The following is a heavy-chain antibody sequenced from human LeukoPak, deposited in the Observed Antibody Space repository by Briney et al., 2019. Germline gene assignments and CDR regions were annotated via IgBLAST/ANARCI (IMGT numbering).Heavy chain of an antibody. V-gene: IGHV3-15*01. J-gene: IGHJ6*03. Sequence: GGSLRLACAASRFTFGNAWMNWVRQAPGKGLEWVGRIKTKQDGGTTDYATPVKGRFTISRDDSRNTLYLQMNSLRTDDTAIYYCTAIREYCDSAGCYSPYFYYYMDVWGKGTTVAVSS. CDR3: TAIREYCDSAGCYSPYFYYYMDV. CDR1: RFTFGNAW. D-gene: IGHD2-15*01. CDR2: IKTKQDGGTT.